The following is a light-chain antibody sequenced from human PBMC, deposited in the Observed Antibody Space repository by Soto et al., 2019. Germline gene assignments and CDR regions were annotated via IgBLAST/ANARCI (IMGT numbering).Light chain of an antibody. Sequence: DIQMTQSPSSLSASVGDRVTITCRASQSISRYLSWYQQKPGKAPYLLIYGASSLQSGVPSRFSGSGSGTDFTLTNSSLLPEDFATYFCQDSHTSGTFGQGTKLEI. CDR3: QDSHTSGT. CDR1: QSISRY. CDR2: GAS. J-gene: IGKJ2*01. V-gene: IGKV1-39*01.